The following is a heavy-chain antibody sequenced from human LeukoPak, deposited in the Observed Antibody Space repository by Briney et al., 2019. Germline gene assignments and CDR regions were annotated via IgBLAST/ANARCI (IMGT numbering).Heavy chain of an antibody. CDR1: GFTFSDYY. V-gene: IGHV3-11*05. J-gene: IGHJ5*02. Sequence: TGGSLRLSCAASGFTFSDYYMSWIRQAPGKGLEWVSYISSSSSYTNYADSVKGRFTISRDNAKNSLYLQMNSLRAEDTAVYYCAREVVITKGWFDPWGQGTLVTVSS. CDR2: ISSSSSYT. CDR3: AREVVITKGWFDP. D-gene: IGHD3-22*01.